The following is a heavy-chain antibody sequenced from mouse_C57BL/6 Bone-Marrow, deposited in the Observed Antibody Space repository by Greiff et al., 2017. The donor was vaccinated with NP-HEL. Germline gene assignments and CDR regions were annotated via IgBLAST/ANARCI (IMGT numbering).Heavy chain of an antibody. CDR3: ARDLATVGY. V-gene: IGHV5-4*01. D-gene: IGHD1-2*01. CDR1: GFTFSSYA. CDR2: ISDGGSYT. Sequence: EVHLVESGGGLVKPGGSLKLSCAASGFTFSSYAMSWVRQTPEKRLEWVATISDGGSYTYYPDNVKGRFTISRDNAKNNLYLQMSHLKSEDTAMYYCARDLATVGYWGQGTTLTVSS. J-gene: IGHJ2*01.